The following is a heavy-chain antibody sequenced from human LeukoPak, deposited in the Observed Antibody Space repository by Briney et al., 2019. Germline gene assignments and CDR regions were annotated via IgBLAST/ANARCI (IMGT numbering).Heavy chain of an antibody. V-gene: IGHV3-53*01. J-gene: IGHJ4*02. Sequence: PAGSLRLSCAASGFTVSSNYMSWVRQAPGQGLEWGSVIYSGGSTYYADSVKGRFTISRDNSKNTLYLQMNSLRAEDTAVYYCARGISGYPLVYWGQGTLVTVSS. CDR2: IYSGGST. CDR3: ARGISGYPLVY. CDR1: GFTVSSNY. D-gene: IGHD3-22*01.